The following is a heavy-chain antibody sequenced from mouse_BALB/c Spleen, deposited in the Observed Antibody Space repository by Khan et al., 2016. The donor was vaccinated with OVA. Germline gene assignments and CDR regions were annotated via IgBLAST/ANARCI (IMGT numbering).Heavy chain of an antibody. V-gene: IGHV5-9-3*01. CDR3: ARTPGYYGSNYFDY. Sequence: EVELVESGGGLVKPGGSLKFSCVASGFTFSNYGMSWVRQTPEKRLEWVATISSGGSYTYYPDSVKGRFTISRDNANSTLYLKMSSLRSEDTAMYYCARTPGYYGSNYFDYWGQGTTLTVSS. J-gene: IGHJ2*01. CDR1: GFTFSNYG. D-gene: IGHD1-1*01. CDR2: ISSGGSYT.